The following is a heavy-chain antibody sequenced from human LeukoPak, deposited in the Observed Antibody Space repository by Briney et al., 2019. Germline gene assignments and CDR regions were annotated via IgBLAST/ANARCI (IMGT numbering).Heavy chain of an antibody. CDR1: GFTFRSYE. D-gene: IGHD6-13*01. CDR2: ISSGGSTI. V-gene: IGHV3-48*03. J-gene: IGHJ4*02. CDR3: ASGNDLIAAAGSLFDY. Sequence: PGGSLRLSCAASGFTFRSYEMNWVRQAPGKGLEWVSYISSGGSTIYYADSVKGRFTISRDNAKNSLYLQMNSLRAEDTAVYYCASGNDLIAAAGSLFDYWGQGTPVTVSS.